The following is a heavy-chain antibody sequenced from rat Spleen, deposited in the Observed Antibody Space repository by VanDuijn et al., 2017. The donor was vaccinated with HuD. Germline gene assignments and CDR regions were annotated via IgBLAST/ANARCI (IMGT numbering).Heavy chain of an antibody. CDR1: GFTFSNYG. CDR3: TAHGARISRFAY. Sequence: EVQLVESGGGLVQPGRSLKLSCAASGFTFSNYGMAWVRQAPTKGLEWVASIGIGGDDSYYRDSLQGRFTISREDGRSTLYLQMNSLRSEDTATYYCTAHGARISRFAYWGQGTLVTVSS. CDR2: IGIGGDDS. J-gene: IGHJ3*01. D-gene: IGHD2-7*01. V-gene: IGHV5-29*01.